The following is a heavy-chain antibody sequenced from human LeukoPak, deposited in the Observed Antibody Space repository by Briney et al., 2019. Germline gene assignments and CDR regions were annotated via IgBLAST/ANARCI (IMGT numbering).Heavy chain of an antibody. Sequence: SVKVSCKASGGTFSSYAISWVRQAPGQGLEWLGGIIPIFGTANYAQKFQGRVTITADKSTSTAYMELSSLRSEDTAVYYCATIGIVGATRNWFDPWGQGTLVTVSS. D-gene: IGHD1-26*01. CDR2: IIPIFGTA. J-gene: IGHJ5*02. CDR1: GGTFSSYA. V-gene: IGHV1-69*06. CDR3: ATIGIVGATRNWFDP.